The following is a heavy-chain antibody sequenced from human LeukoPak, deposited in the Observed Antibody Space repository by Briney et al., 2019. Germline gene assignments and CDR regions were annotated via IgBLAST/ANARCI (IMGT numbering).Heavy chain of an antibody. CDR2: ISGSGGST. J-gene: IGHJ4*02. CDR3: ACYSSGWYRSGYDY. V-gene: IGHV3-23*01. Sequence: GGSLRLSCAASGFTFSSYAMSWVRQAPGKGLEWVSAISGSGGSTYYADSVKGRFTISRDNSKNTLYLQMNGLRAEDTAVYYCACYSSGWYRSGYDYWGQGTLVTVSS. CDR1: GFTFSSYA. D-gene: IGHD6-19*01.